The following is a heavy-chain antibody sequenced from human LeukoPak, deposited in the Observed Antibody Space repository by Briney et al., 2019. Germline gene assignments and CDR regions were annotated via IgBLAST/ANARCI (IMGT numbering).Heavy chain of an antibody. Sequence: SETLSLTCTVSGGSISGGSYYWHWIRQPAGKGLEWIGRIYVGGTTNYTSSLKSRVTISADTSSNQFSLRLSSVTAADTAVYYCARTFYYCENTGYRDFFDSWGQGTLVTVSS. V-gene: IGHV4-61*02. J-gene: IGHJ4*02. CDR2: IYVGGTT. CDR3: ARTFYYCENTGYRDFFDS. CDR1: GGSISGGSYY. D-gene: IGHD2-21*01.